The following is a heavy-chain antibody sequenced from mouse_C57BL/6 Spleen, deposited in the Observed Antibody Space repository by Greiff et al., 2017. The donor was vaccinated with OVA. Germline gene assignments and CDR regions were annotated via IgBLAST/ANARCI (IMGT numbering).Heavy chain of an antibody. CDR3: ARDDGYLFFAY. D-gene: IGHD2-3*01. CDR2: ISYSGST. Sequence: EVQLVESGPGMVKPSQSLSLTCTVTGYSITSGYDWHWIRHFPGNKLEWMGYISYSGSTNYNPSLKSRISITHDTSKNHFFLKLNSVTTEDTATYYCARDDGYLFFAYWGQGTLVTVSA. J-gene: IGHJ3*01. V-gene: IGHV3-1*01. CDR1: GYSITSGYD.